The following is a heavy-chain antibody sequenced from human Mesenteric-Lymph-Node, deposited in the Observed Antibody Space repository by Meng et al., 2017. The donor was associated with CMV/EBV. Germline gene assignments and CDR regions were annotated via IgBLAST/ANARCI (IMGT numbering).Heavy chain of an antibody. CDR1: GYTFTSYA. Sequence: ASVQVSCKASGYTFTSYAMHWVRQAPRQGLEWMGIINPSSGSTFYAQKFQGRVTMTRDTSTTTFYMELSSLRSEDSAVYYCARDPYSNYFDYWGQGTLVTVSS. CDR3: ARDPYSNYFDY. D-gene: IGHD4-11*01. CDR2: INPSSGST. V-gene: IGHV1-46*01. J-gene: IGHJ4*02.